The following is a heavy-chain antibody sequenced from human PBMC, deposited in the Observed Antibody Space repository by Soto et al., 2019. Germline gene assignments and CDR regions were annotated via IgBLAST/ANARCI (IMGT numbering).Heavy chain of an antibody. Sequence: GGSLRLSCSASGFTFSSYAMHWVRQAPGKGLEYVSAISSNGGSTYYADSVKGRFTISRDNSKNTLYPQMSSLRAEDTAVYYCVKDRDYYDSSGYYLGYFDYWGQGTLVTVSS. CDR2: ISSNGGST. V-gene: IGHV3-64D*06. D-gene: IGHD3-22*01. CDR1: GFTFSSYA. J-gene: IGHJ4*02. CDR3: VKDRDYYDSSGYYLGYFDY.